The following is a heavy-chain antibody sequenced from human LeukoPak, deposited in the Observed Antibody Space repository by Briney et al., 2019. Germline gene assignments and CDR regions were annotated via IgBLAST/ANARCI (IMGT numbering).Heavy chain of an antibody. D-gene: IGHD6-13*01. J-gene: IGHJ4*02. Sequence: SETLSLTCTVSGGSINSYYWSWIRQPPGKGLEWIGEINHSGSTNYNPSLKSRVTISVDTSKNQFSLKLSSVTAADTAVYYCARSRTYSSSWYYWGQGTLVTVSS. V-gene: IGHV4-34*01. CDR1: GGSINSYY. CDR3: ARSRTYSSSWYY. CDR2: INHSGST.